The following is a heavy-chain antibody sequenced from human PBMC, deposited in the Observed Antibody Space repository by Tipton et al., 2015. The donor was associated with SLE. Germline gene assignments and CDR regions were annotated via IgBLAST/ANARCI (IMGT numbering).Heavy chain of an antibody. CDR1: GGSISSYY. CDR3: ARQHSGGATDT. D-gene: IGHD1-26*01. CDR2: IHHSGTT. V-gene: IGHV4-59*07. Sequence: TLSLTCTVSGGSISSYYWSWIRQPPGKGLEWIGYIHHSGTTNYNPSLQSRVTISRDPSKNQFSLNVNSVTAADTAVYYCARQHSGGATDTWGQGTLVTVSS. J-gene: IGHJ5*02.